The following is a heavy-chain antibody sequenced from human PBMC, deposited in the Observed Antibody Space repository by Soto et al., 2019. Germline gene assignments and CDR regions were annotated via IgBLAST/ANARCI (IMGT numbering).Heavy chain of an antibody. J-gene: IGHJ4*02. D-gene: IGHD2-15*01. V-gene: IGHV4-31*03. CDR3: ARGSVVAATLFDY. Sequence: SETLSLTCTVSGGSISSGGYYWSWIRQHPGKGLEWIGYIYYNGSTYYKPSLKSRITISVDTSKNQFSLKLSFVTAADTAVYYCARGSVVAATLFDYWGQGTLVTVSS. CDR2: IYYNGST. CDR1: GGSISSGGYY.